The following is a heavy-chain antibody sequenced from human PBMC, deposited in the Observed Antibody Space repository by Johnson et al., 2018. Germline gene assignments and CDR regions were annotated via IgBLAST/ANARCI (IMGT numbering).Heavy chain of an antibody. V-gene: IGHV3-30-3*01. CDR2: ISYDGSNK. CDR3: AKVGVGPTLDAFDI. CDR1: GFTFSSYT. Sequence: VQLLETGGGVVQPGRSLRLSCAASGFTFSSYTMHWVRQAPGKGLEWVAVISYDGSNKYYADSVKGRFPISRDNSKSTLYLQMNSLRAEDTAVYYCAKVGVGPTLDAFDIWGQGTMVTVSS. J-gene: IGHJ3*02. D-gene: IGHD1-26*01.